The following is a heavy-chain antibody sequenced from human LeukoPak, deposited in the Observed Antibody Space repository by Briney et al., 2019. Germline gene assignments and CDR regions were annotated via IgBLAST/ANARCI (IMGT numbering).Heavy chain of an antibody. D-gene: IGHD3-16*01. CDR1: GDSISSYY. CDR3: ARGPLYRYYYMDV. J-gene: IGHJ6*03. V-gene: IGHV4-59*01. Sequence: PSETLSLTCTVSGDSISSYYCSWIRQPPGKGLEWIGYIYYSGSTSYNPSLKSRVTISVDTSKNQFSLKLSSVTAADTAVYYCARGPLYRYYYMDVWGKGTTVTISS. CDR2: IYYSGST.